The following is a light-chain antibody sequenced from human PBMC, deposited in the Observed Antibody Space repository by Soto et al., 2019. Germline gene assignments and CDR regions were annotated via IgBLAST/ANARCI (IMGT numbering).Light chain of an antibody. V-gene: IGKV1-39*01. CDR1: QSISSY. CDR2: AAS. J-gene: IGKJ1*01. CDR3: QQSYSTLWT. Sequence: DIQMTQSPPSLSASVGDRVTITCPASQSISSYLNWYQQKPGKAPKLLIYAASSLQSGAPSRFSGSGSGTDFTLTISSLQPEDFATYYCQQSYSTLWTFGRGTKVDIK.